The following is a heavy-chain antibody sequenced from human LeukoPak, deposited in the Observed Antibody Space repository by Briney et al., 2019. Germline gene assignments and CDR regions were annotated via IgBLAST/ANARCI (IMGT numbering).Heavy chain of an antibody. Sequence: PGGSLRLSCAASGFTFDDYAMHWVRQAPGKGLEWVSGISWNSGSIGYADSVKGRFTISRDNAKNSLYLQMNSLRAEDMALYYCAKDKDYYDSSGYFDYWGQGTLVTVSS. CDR2: ISWNSGSI. V-gene: IGHV3-9*03. J-gene: IGHJ4*02. D-gene: IGHD3-22*01. CDR1: GFTFDDYA. CDR3: AKDKDYYDSSGYFDY.